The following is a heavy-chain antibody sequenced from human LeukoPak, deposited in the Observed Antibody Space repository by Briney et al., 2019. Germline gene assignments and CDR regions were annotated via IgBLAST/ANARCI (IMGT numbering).Heavy chain of an antibody. CDR2: LSSSAGSS. CDR3: AKGGGITDYARFDY. V-gene: IGHV3-23*01. CDR1: GFTFSSYA. D-gene: IGHD1-14*01. J-gene: IGHJ4*02. Sequence: PGGSLRLSCGASGFTFSSYAMSWVRQAPGKGLEWVSALSSSAGSSYYADSVKGRVTISRDNSKNTLYLQMNSLRAEDTAVYYCAKGGGITDYARFDYWGQGTLVTVSS.